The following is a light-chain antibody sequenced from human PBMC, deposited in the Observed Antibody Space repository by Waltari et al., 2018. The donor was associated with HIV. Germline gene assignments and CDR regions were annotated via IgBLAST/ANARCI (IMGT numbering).Light chain of an antibody. J-gene: IGLJ2*01. V-gene: IGLV2-8*01. CDR1: SSDIGAYKF. CDR2: EVN. Sequence: QSALTQPPSASGSPGQSVTISCTGTSSDIGAYKFVSWYQQHPGKAPKLIIYEVNQRPSGVPERYAGSKSGNTASLTVSVLQDEDEADYCCTSVSGSINFVVFGGGTKLTVL. CDR3: TSVSGSINFVV.